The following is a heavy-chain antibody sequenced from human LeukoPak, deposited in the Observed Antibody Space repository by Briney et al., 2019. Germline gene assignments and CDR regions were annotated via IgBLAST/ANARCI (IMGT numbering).Heavy chain of an antibody. D-gene: IGHD3-3*01. CDR3: ASSYYDFWSGYYYYGMDV. V-gene: IGHV3-53*01. CDR1: GGSFSGYY. CDR2: IYSGGST. J-gene: IGHJ6*02. Sequence: PSETLSLTCAVYGGSFSGYYWSWIRQPPGKGLEWVSVIYSGGSTYYADSVKGRFTISRDNSKNTLYLQMNSLRAEDTAVYYCASSYYDFWSGYYYYGMDVWGQGTTVTVSS.